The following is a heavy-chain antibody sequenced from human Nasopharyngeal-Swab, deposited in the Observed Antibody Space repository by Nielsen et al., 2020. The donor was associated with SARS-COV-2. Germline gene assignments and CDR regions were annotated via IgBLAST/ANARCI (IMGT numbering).Heavy chain of an antibody. J-gene: IGHJ6*02. Sequence: SETLSLTCAVYGGSFSGYYWSWIRQPPGKGLEWIGEINHSGSTNYNPSLKSRVTISVDTSKNQFSPKLSSVTAADTAVYYCARGSVTGGDGMDVWGQGTTVTVSS. V-gene: IGHV4-34*01. D-gene: IGHD4-17*01. CDR3: ARGSVTGGDGMDV. CDR1: GGSFSGYY. CDR2: INHSGST.